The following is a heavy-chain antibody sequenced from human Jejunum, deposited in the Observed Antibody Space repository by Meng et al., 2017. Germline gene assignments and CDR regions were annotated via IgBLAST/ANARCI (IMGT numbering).Heavy chain of an antibody. V-gene: IGHV7-4-1*02. CDR2: INTNTGTP. J-gene: IGHJ5*02. Sequence: GQLVKSGSELKKPGASVKVSCKASGYTFHDDAIHWVRQAPGQGLEWMGRINTNTGTPTYAQGFTGRFVFSVDTSVTTAYLQISSLDVEDTAVYYCSRGGILVVTATPERFDPWGQGTLVTVSS. CDR3: SRGGILVVTATPERFDP. D-gene: IGHD2-21*02. CDR1: GYTFHDDA.